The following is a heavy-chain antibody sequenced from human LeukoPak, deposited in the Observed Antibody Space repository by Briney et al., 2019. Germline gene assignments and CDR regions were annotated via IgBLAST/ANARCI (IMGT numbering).Heavy chain of an antibody. D-gene: IGHD3-22*01. CDR1: GYTFTSYG. J-gene: IGHJ3*02. CDR3: ARTHPTYYYDSSGCEI. CDR2: ISAYNGNT. Sequence: ASVKVSCKASGYTFTSYGISWVRQAPGQGLEWMGWISAYNGNTNYAQKLQGRVTMTTDTSTSTAYMELRSLRSDDTAVYYCARTHPTYYYDSSGCEIWGQGTMVTVSS. V-gene: IGHV1-18*01.